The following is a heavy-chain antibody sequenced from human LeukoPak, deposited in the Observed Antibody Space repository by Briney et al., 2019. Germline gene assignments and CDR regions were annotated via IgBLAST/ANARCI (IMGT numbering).Heavy chain of an antibody. D-gene: IGHD4-23*01. V-gene: IGHV3-23*01. CDR3: ERDWPYHGRNPTGDY. J-gene: IGHJ4*02. CDR2: GSGSCGGR. CDR1: GVTFSSDA. Sequence: PGGSLRLSCAASGVTFSSDAMSWVRQAPGKGLGWVWAGSGSCGGRYYADSVKGRFTISRDNSKNTLYLQMNSLRAEHTAVYHCERDWPYHGRNPTGDYWGQGTLVTVSS.